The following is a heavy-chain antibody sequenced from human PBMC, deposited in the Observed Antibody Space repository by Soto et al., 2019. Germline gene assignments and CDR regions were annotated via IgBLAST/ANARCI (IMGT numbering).Heavy chain of an antibody. Sequence: SETLSLTCTVSGGSISSYYWSWIRQPPGKGLEWIGYIYYSGSTNYNPSLKSRVTISVDTSKNQFSLKLSSVTAADTAVYYCAREGGYYGSGSYYPVYFDYWGQGTLVTVS. V-gene: IGHV4-59*01. CDR1: GGSISSYY. D-gene: IGHD3-10*01. J-gene: IGHJ4*02. CDR3: AREGGYYGSGSYYPVYFDY. CDR2: IYYSGST.